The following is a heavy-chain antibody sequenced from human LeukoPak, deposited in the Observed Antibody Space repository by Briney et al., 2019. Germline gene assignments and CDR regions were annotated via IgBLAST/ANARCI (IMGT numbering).Heavy chain of an antibody. CDR3: ARASIAAGGYYFDY. Sequence: GGSLRLSCAASGFTVSSNYMSWVRQAPGKGLEWVSVLYSGGSTYYADSVKGRFTISRGNSKNTLYLQMNSLRVDDTAVYYCARASIAAGGYYFDYWGQGTLVTVSS. V-gene: IGHV3-53*01. D-gene: IGHD6-6*01. J-gene: IGHJ4*02. CDR1: GFTVSSNY. CDR2: LYSGGST.